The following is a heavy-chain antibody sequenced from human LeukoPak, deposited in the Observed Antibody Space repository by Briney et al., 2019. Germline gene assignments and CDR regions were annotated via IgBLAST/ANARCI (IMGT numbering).Heavy chain of an antibody. V-gene: IGHV3-48*03. CDR2: ISSSGSTI. Sequence: GGSLRLSCAASGFTLSSYEMNWVRQAPGKGLEWVSYISSSGSTIYYADSVKGRFTIPRDNAKNSLYLQMNSLRAEDTAVYYCARVVGVVIREGWFDPWGQGTLVTVSS. J-gene: IGHJ5*02. D-gene: IGHD3-3*01. CDR3: ARVVGVVIREGWFDP. CDR1: GFTLSSYE.